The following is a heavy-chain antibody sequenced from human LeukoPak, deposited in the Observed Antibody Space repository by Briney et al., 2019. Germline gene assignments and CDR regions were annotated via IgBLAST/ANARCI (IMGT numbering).Heavy chain of an antibody. CDR1: GFTFSSYS. V-gene: IGHV3-21*01. CDR3: ARDTFGPRGWIDY. Sequence: GGSLRLSCAASGFTFSSYSMNWVRQAPGKGLEWVSSISSSSSYIYYADSVKGRFTISRDNAKNSLYLQMNSLRAEDTAVYHCARDTFGPRGWIDYWGQGTLVTVSP. D-gene: IGHD6-19*01. J-gene: IGHJ4*02. CDR2: ISSSSSYI.